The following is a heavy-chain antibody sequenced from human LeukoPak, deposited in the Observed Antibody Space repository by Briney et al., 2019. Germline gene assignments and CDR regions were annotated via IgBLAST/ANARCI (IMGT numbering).Heavy chain of an antibody. D-gene: IGHD4-17*01. CDR3: ARGLGDYVGGMDV. Sequence: GGSLRLSCAASGFTFSSYAMHWVRQAPGKGLEWVAVISYDGSNKYYADSVKGRFTIYRDNSKNTLYLQMNSLRAEDTAVYYCARGLGDYVGGMDVWGQGTTVTVSS. V-gene: IGHV3-30*04. CDR1: GFTFSSYA. J-gene: IGHJ6*02. CDR2: ISYDGSNK.